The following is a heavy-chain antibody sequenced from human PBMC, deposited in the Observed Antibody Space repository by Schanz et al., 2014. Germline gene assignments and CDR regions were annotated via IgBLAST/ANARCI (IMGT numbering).Heavy chain of an antibody. V-gene: IGHV1-18*01. CDR2: ISVYNHNK. CDR3: ARDRRFFDRDDLYYFDS. D-gene: IGHD3-3*01. CDR1: GYIFINSG. J-gene: IGHJ4*02. Sequence: QIQPVQSGPEVKKPGATVKVSCKASGYIFINSGISWVRQAPGQGLEWMGWISVYNHNKEYDQKFQGRVTMTTDTSTSTAYMALTDLRSDDTAVYYCARDRRFFDRDDLYYFDSWGQGTLVTVSS.